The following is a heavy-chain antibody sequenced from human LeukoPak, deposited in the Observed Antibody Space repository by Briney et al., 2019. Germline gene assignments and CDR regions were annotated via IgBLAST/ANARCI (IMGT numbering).Heavy chain of an antibody. CDR1: GDSFSSVTDY. D-gene: IGHD6-19*01. V-gene: IGHV4-39*07. J-gene: IGHJ4*02. CDR2: VDYSGGT. CDR3: AGERGEEYSSGWYKTNYFDN. Sequence: ETLSLTCTVSGDSFSSVTDYWAWIRQPPGKGLEWIASVDYSGGTYYNPSLESRVAISADMSKNQFSLKLTSETGADTAVYYCAGERGEEYSSGWYKTNYFDNWGQGIRVTVSS.